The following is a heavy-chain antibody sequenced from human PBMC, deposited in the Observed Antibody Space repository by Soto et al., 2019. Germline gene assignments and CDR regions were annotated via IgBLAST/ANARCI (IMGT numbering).Heavy chain of an antibody. D-gene: IGHD1-1*01. Sequence: GGSLRLSCAVSGFTVSRNYMNWVRQAPGKGLEWVSIIYNSGATYYADSVKGRFTVSRDKSKNTLYLQMDILRAEDTAVYYCARGINWKDPGIDYWGQGTLVTVSS. CDR2: IYNSGAT. CDR1: GFTVSRNY. J-gene: IGHJ4*02. V-gene: IGHV3-66*01. CDR3: ARGINWKDPGIDY.